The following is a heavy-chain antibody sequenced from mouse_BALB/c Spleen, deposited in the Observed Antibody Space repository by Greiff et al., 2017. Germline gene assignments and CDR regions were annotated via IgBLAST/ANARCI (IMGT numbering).Heavy chain of an antibody. Sequence: EVQGVESGPGLVKPSQSLSLTCTVTGYSITSDYAWNWIRQFPGNKLEWMGYISYSGSTSYNPSLKSRISITRDTSKNQFFLQLNSVTTEDTATYYCARRRYAMDYWGQGTSVTVSS. CDR3: ARRRYAMDY. J-gene: IGHJ4*01. V-gene: IGHV3-2*02. CDR1: GYSITSDYA. CDR2: ISYSGST.